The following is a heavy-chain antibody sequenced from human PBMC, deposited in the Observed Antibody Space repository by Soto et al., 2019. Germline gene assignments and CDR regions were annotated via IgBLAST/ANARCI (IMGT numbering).Heavy chain of an antibody. J-gene: IGHJ6*03. CDR3: AKDLAVTTLFDYYYMDV. V-gene: IGHV3-30*18. CDR2: ISYDGSNK. CDR1: GFTFSSYG. Sequence: LSLPCAASGFTFSSYGMHWVRQAPGKGLEWVAVISYDGSNKYYADSVKGRFTISRDNSKNTLYLQMNSLRAEDTAVYYCAKDLAVTTLFDYYYMDVWGKGTTVTVSS. D-gene: IGHD4-17*01.